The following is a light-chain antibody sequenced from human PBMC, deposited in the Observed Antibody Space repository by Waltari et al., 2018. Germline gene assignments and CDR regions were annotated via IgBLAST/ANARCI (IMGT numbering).Light chain of an antibody. CDR1: QSVSNN. CDR2: AAF. Sequence: EIVMIQSPATLSVSPGESATLSCRASQSVSNNVAWYQQTPGRAPRPLIYAAFSTGTNIPPRFAGSGSGTEFSLTISSLESEDFAVYYCQQYHEWPYTFGQGTTVEIK. J-gene: IGKJ2*01. CDR3: QQYHEWPYT. V-gene: IGKV3-15*01.